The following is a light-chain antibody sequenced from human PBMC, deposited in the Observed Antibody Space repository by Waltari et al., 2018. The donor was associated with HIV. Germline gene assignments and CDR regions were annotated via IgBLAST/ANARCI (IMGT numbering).Light chain of an antibody. Sequence: EIVLTQSPGTLSLSPGEIATLSCSASQSVSSSYVAWYQQKPDPAPRLLIYGASSRATGIPDRFSGSGSGTDFTLTISRLEPEDFAVYYCQQYGSSPPITFGQGTRLEIK. CDR1: QSVSSSY. CDR3: QQYGSSPPIT. J-gene: IGKJ5*01. CDR2: GAS. V-gene: IGKV3-20*01.